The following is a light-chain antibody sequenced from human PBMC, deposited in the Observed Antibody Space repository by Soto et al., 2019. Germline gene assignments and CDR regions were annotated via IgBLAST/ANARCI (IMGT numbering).Light chain of an antibody. CDR2: GAS. CDR1: QYISNN. V-gene: IGKV3-15*01. CDR3: QQYNHLSLIT. J-gene: IGKJ5*01. Sequence: EIAMTQSPATLSVSLGERATLSCRASQYISNNLAWYQQRPGQAPSLIIYGASNRATGVPARFSGSGSGTDFLLSISGLQAEDSAVYYCQQYNHLSLITFGHGTRLAIK.